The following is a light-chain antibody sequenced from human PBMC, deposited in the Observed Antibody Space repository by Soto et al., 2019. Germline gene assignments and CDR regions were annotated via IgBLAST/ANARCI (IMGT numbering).Light chain of an antibody. J-gene: IGKJ1*01. V-gene: IGKV1-5*03. CDR1: QSISSW. CDR2: KAS. CDR3: QQYNIYST. Sequence: DIQMTQSPSTLSASVGDRVTVTCRASQSISSWLAWYQQKPGRAPKLLISKASSLESGVPSRFSGSGSGTEFTLTISSLQPDDFATYYCQQYNIYSTFGQGTKVEIK.